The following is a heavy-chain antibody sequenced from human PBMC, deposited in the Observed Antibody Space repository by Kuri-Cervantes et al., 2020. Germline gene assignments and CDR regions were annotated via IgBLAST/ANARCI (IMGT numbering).Heavy chain of an antibody. Sequence: SVKVSCKASGYTFTSYGISWVRQAPGQGLEWVGGIIPIFGTANYAQKFQGRVTITADESTSTAYMELSSLRSEDTAVYYCAREDGSSSVAFDIWGQGTMVTVSS. CDR2: IIPIFGTA. CDR3: AREDGSSSVAFDI. D-gene: IGHD6-6*01. CDR1: GYTFTSYG. J-gene: IGHJ3*02. V-gene: IGHV1-69*13.